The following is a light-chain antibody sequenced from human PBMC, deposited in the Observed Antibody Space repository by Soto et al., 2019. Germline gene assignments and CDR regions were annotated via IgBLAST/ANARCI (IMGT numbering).Light chain of an antibody. CDR2: DVN. Sequence: QSALTQPASASGSPGQWVTISCSGTSTDIGAYNFVSWHQLHPGKAPLLMLYDVNRRSAGVSSCFSGSKSGNTSSLTISVLQAEDEADYYCTSWTTSTTLIFGGGTKLTVL. CDR3: TSWTTSTTLI. V-gene: IGLV2-14*03. CDR1: STDIGAYNF. J-gene: IGLJ2*01.